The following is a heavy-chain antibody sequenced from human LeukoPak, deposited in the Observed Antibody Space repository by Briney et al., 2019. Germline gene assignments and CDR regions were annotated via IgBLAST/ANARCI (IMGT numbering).Heavy chain of an antibody. J-gene: IGHJ3*02. V-gene: IGHV3-30*04. CDR1: GFTFSSYV. CDR2: ISYDGNNK. D-gene: IGHD2-15*01. CDR3: ARAPPRGGLKNGFDI. Sequence: GGSLRLPCAASGFTFSSYVIHWVRQAPGKGLEWVAIISYDGNNKYYADSVKGRFTISRDNSKNTVYLQMNSLTAEDTAVYYCARAPPRGGLKNGFDIWGQGTMVTVSS.